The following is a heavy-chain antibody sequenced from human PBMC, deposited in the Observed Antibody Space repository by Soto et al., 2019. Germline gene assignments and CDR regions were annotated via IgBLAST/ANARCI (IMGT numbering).Heavy chain of an antibody. D-gene: IGHD3-22*01. CDR1: GFTFSSYS. V-gene: IGHV3-21*01. Sequence: PGGSLRLSCAASGFTFSSYSMNWVRQAPGKGLEWVSSISSSSSYIYYADSVKGRFTISRDNAKNSLYLQMNSLRAEDTAVYYCARVYYYDSSGYYPPEYFQHWGQGTLVTVSS. CDR3: ARVYYYDSSGYYPPEYFQH. CDR2: ISSSSSYI. J-gene: IGHJ1*01.